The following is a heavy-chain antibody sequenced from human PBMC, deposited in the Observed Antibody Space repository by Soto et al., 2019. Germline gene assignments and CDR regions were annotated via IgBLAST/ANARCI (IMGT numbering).Heavy chain of an antibody. Sequence: HPGGSLRLSCAASGFTFSSYGMHWVRQAPGKGLEWVAVIWYDGSNKYYSDSVKGRFTISRDNSKNTLYLQMNSLRAEDTAVYYCARGHYDFWSGYYTPYYYGMDVWGQGTTVTVSS. CDR1: GFTFSSYG. CDR3: ARGHYDFWSGYYTPYYYGMDV. D-gene: IGHD3-3*01. J-gene: IGHJ6*02. CDR2: IWYDGSNK. V-gene: IGHV3-33*01.